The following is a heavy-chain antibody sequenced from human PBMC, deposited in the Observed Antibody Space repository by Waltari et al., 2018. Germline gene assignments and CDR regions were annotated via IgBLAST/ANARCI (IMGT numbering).Heavy chain of an antibody. V-gene: IGHV4-59*01. CDR1: GVSNSGFH. J-gene: IGHJ5*02. D-gene: IGHD2-21*02. CDR2: IYYTGST. Sequence: QVQRQESGPTLLKPSETLSRICTVPGVSNSGFHWSCVRQPPGKGLDWICYIYYTGSTHFNPYLKSRVTMSVATSKNQFSLKLSSVTAADTAFYYCARGGGGDWEWFDPWGQGTLVTVSS. CDR3: ARGGGGDWEWFDP.